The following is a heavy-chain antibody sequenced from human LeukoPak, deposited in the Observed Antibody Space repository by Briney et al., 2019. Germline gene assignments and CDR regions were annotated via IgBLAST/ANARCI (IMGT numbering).Heavy chain of an antibody. CDR1: GYTFTGYY. CDR3: ARDQRYDFWSGYSPLYYYGMDV. Sequence: ASVKVSCKASGYTFTGYYMHWVRQAPGQGLEWMGWINPNSGGTNYAQKFQGRVTMTRDTSISTAYMELSRLRSDDTAVYYCARDQRYDFWSGYSPLYYYGMDVWGQGTTVTVSS. J-gene: IGHJ6*02. D-gene: IGHD3-3*01. CDR2: INPNSGGT. V-gene: IGHV1-2*02.